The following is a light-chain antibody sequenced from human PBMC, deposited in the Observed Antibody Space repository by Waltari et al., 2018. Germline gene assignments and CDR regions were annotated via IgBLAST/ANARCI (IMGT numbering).Light chain of an antibody. CDR3: QQYDNSPRYT. J-gene: IGKJ2*01. Sequence: ETVLTQSPGTLSLYPGERATLSCRASQSVTSNYLDWYQQKPGQAPRLLIYGAASRATGIPDRFSGSGSGTEFTLTISRLEPEDFAVYYCQQYDNSPRYTFGQGTKLEIK. V-gene: IGKV3-20*01. CDR2: GAA. CDR1: QSVTSNY.